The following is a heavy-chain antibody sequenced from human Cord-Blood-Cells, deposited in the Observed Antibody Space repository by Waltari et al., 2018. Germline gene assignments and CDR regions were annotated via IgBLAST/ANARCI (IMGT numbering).Heavy chain of an antibody. V-gene: IGHV4-59*01. CDR1: GGSISSYS. D-gene: IGHD1-1*01. CDR3: ARYRTGTFDY. Sequence: QVQLQESGPGLVKPSETLSLTCPVSGGSISSYSWSWIRQPPGKGLEWIGYIYYSGSTNYNPSLKSRVTISVDTSKNQFSLKLSSVTAADTAVYYCARYRTGTFDYWGQGTLVTVSS. CDR2: IYYSGST. J-gene: IGHJ4*02.